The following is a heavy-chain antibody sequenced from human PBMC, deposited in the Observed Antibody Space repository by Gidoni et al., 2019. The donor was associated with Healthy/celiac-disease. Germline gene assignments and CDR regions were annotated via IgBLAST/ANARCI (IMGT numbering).Heavy chain of an antibody. CDR1: GGTFSSYA. V-gene: IGHV1-69*01. J-gene: IGHJ6*02. Sequence: ASGGTFSSYAISWVRQAPGQGLEWMGGIIPIFGTANYAQKFQGRVTITADESTSTAYMELSSLRSEDTAVYYCAREGKGEKRGMDVWGQGTTVTVSS. CDR3: AREGKGEKRGMDV. CDR2: IIPIFGTA.